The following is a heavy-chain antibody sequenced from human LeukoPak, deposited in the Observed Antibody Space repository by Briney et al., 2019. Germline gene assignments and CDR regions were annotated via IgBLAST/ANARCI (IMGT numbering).Heavy chain of an antibody. J-gene: IGHJ3*02. D-gene: IGHD2-21*02. V-gene: IGHV4-34*01. CDR1: GGSFNDYY. Sequence: SETLSLTCVVDGGSFNDYYWNWIRQPPGKGLEWIGEINHSGRTNYNPSLKSRVTISVDTSKNQFSLKLSSVTAADTAVYYCARRFWGYCGGDCYSGDAFDIWGQGTMVTVSS. CDR2: INHSGRT. CDR3: ARRFWGYCGGDCYSGDAFDI.